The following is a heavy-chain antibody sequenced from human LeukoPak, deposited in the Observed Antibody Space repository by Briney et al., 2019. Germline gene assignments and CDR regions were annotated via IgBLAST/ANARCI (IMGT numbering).Heavy chain of an antibody. Sequence: GGSLRLSCAASGFTFSPYWMSWVRQAPGKGLEWVATIKEDGSEEYYVDSVKGRFTISRDNAKNSLYLQMSSLRAEDTAVYYCARLAPYYGTGIIWGQGTVVTVSS. CDR2: IKEDGSEE. V-gene: IGHV3-7*01. J-gene: IGHJ3*02. CDR3: ARLAPYYGTGII. D-gene: IGHD3-10*01. CDR1: GFTFSPYW.